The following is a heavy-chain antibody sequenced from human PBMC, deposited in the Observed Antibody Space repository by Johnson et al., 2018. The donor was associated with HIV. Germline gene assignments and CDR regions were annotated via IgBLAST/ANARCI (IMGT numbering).Heavy chain of an antibody. CDR3: AIEGAWELRPGAFDI. Sequence: VLLVESGGGLIQPGGSLRLSCAASGFTVSSNYMSWVRQAPGKGLEWVSVIYSGGSTYYADSVKGRFTISRDNSKNTLYLQMNSLRAEDTAVYYCAIEGAWELRPGAFDIWGQGTMVTVSS. J-gene: IGHJ3*02. D-gene: IGHD1-7*01. V-gene: IGHV3-66*01. CDR2: IYSGGST. CDR1: GFTVSSNY.